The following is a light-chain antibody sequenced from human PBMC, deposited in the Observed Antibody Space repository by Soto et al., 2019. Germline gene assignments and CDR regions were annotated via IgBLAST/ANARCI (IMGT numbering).Light chain of an antibody. J-gene: IGKJ1*01. Sequence: DIKMTQSPSTLSASVGDTVTVTCRASQSVIGWLAWYQQKPGEAPKLLIYDASALPRGVPSRFSGSGSGTKFTLTIASLQPDDFAPYYCQQYETFSGTFGPGTKVDIK. CDR1: QSVIGW. CDR2: DAS. CDR3: QQYETFSGT. V-gene: IGKV1-5*01.